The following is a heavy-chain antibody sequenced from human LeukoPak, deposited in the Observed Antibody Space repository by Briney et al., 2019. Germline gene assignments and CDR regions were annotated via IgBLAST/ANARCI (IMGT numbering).Heavy chain of an antibody. CDR3: ATSEPYCSSTSCYTSFDY. V-gene: IGHV4-59*08. CDR1: GGSISSYY. J-gene: IGHJ4*02. Sequence: SETLSLTCTVSGGSISSYYWSWIRQPPGKGLEWIGYIYYSGSTNYNPSLKSRVTISVDTSKNQFSLKLSSVTAADTAVYYCATSEPYCSSTSCYTSFDYWGQGTLVTVSS. CDR2: IYYSGST. D-gene: IGHD2-2*02.